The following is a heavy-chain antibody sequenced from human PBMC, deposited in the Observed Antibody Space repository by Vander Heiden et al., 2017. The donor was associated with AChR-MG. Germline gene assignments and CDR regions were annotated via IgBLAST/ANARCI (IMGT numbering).Heavy chain of an antibody. V-gene: IGHV3-23*01. CDR1: GFTFSSYA. CDR3: AKAKAHFGGRGNWFDP. Sequence: EVQLLESGGGLVQPGGSLRLSCAASGFTFSSYAMSWVRQAPGKGLEWVSAISGSGGSTYYADSVKGRFTISRDNSKNTLYLQMNSLRAEDTAVYYCAKAKAHFGGRGNWFDPWGQGTLVTVSS. D-gene: IGHD3-3*02. J-gene: IGHJ5*02. CDR2: ISGSGGST.